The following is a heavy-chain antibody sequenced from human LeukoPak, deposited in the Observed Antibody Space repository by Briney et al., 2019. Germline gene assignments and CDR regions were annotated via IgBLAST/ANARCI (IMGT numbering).Heavy chain of an antibody. J-gene: IGHJ3*02. CDR1: GDSISNHIYY. Sequence: SETLSLTCAVSGDSISNHIYYWVRLPPTQGQGREWIGAVCYTGNSYSNPSLKSRVTISVDTSDYRFSLHLSSVNAADTAIYYCARLRALSGQRGAFDIWGQGTLVTVSS. D-gene: IGHD6-25*01. CDR3: ARLRALSGQRGAFDI. CDR2: VCYTGNS. V-gene: IGHV4-39*01.